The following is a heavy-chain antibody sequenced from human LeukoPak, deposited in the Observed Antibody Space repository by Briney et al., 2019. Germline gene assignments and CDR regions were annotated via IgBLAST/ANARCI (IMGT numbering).Heavy chain of an antibody. V-gene: IGHV1-58*01. CDR1: GFTFTSSA. Sequence: SVKVSCKASGFTFTSSAVQWVRQARGQRLEWIGWIVVGSGNTNYAQKFQERVTITRDMSTSTAYMELSSLRSEDTAVYYCAADHFSGWYLGFDYWGQGTLDTVSS. CDR3: AADHFSGWYLGFDY. J-gene: IGHJ4*02. CDR2: IVVGSGNT. D-gene: IGHD6-19*01.